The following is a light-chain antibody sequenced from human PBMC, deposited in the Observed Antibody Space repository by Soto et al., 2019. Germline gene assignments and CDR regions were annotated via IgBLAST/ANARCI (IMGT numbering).Light chain of an antibody. CDR1: QNINNY. Sequence: DIQMTQSPSSLSASVGDRVTMTCRASQNINNYLNWYQQKPGKAPKLLIFAAANLEIGIPSRFGGSGSGTDFTLSISNLQPEDFATYFCQQTYMTPPWAFGQGTKVEI. J-gene: IGKJ1*01. V-gene: IGKV1-39*01. CDR2: AAA. CDR3: QQTYMTPPWA.